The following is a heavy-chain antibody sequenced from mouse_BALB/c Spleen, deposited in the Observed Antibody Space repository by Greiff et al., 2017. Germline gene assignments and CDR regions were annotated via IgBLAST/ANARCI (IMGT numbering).Heavy chain of an antibody. Sequence: VQLVESGPQLVRPGASVKISCKASGYSFTSYWMHWVKQRPGQGLEWIGMIDPSDSETRLNQKFKDKATLTVDKSSSTAYMQLSSPTSEDSAVYYCAETTYYGSSYWYFDVWGAGTTVTVSS. CDR2: IDPSDSET. D-gene: IGHD1-1*01. CDR3: AETTYYGSSYWYFDV. J-gene: IGHJ1*01. V-gene: IGHV1-74*04. CDR1: GYSFTSYW.